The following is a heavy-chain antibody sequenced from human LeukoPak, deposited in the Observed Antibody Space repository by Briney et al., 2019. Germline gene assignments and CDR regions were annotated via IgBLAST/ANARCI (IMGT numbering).Heavy chain of an antibody. CDR2: ISSSGSTI. V-gene: IGHV3-48*03. CDR3: AELGITMIGGV. J-gene: IGHJ6*04. D-gene: IGHD3-10*02. CDR1: WFTFSSYE. Sequence: PGGSLRLSCAASWFTFSSYEMNWLRQAPGKELHGVSYISSSGSTIYYADSVKGRFTISRDNAKNSLYLQMNSLRAEDTAVYYCAELGITMIGGVWGKGTTVTISS.